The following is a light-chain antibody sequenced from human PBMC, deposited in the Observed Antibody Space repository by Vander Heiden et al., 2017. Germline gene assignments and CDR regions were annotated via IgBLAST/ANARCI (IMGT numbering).Light chain of an antibody. CDR1: QSVSSY. CDR3: QQLKNGRQLYT. V-gene: IGKV3-11*01. J-gene: IGKJ2*01. Sequence: LVFTHSPATLSLSPGERATLTCRARQSVSSYLAWYQQKPGQAPRLVIYDATNRATGIGARFSGSGYGTDFTLTISSREPEDFAVYYCQQLKNGRQLYTFGQGTKVEIK. CDR2: DAT.